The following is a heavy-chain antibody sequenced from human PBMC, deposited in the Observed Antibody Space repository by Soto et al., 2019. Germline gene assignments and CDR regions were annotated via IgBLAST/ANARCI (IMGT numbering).Heavy chain of an antibody. CDR3: ARGFDYGDYYYYGMDV. J-gene: IGHJ6*02. D-gene: IGHD4-17*01. V-gene: IGHV4-4*02. CDR2: IYHSGST. CDR1: GGSISSSNW. Sequence: SETLSLTCAVSGGSISSSNWWSWVRQPPGKGLEWIGEIYHSGSTNYNPSLKSRVTISVDKSKNQFSLKLSSVTAADTAVYYCARGFDYGDYYYYGMDVWGQGTTVTVSS.